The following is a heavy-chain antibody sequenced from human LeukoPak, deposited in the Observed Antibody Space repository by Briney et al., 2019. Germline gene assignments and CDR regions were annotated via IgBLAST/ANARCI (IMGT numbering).Heavy chain of an antibody. CDR2: ISHHGSKK. D-gene: IGHD2-8*02. J-gene: IGHJ4*02. CDR1: VFTFSSYA. Sequence: PGGSLRLSCAASVFTFSSYAMHGVRQGPGKGVEWVAYISHHGSKKYYAGAVKGRFTISRDNSKRTLYLQMNNLRADDTAVYYCAKDGSWSCTDWGEGALVTVSS. V-gene: IGHV3-30*02. CDR3: AKDGSWSCTD.